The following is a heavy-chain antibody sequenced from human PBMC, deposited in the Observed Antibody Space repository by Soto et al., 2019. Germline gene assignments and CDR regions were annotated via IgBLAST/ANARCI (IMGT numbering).Heavy chain of an antibody. CDR3: ARYSSSWLNAFDI. V-gene: IGHV4-30-4*01. J-gene: IGHJ3*02. CDR1: GGSISSGDYY. Sequence: SETLSLTCTVSGGSISSGDYYWSWIRQPPGKGLEWIGYIYYSGSTYYNPSLKSRVTISVDTSKNQFSLKLSSVTAADTAVYYCARYSSSWLNAFDIWGQGTMVTV. CDR2: IYYSGST. D-gene: IGHD6-13*01.